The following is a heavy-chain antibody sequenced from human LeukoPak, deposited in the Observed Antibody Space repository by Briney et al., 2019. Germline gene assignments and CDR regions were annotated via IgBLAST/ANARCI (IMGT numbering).Heavy chain of an antibody. CDR1: GFTFSNYV. V-gene: IGHV3-30*03. Sequence: GGSLRLSCAASGFTFSNYVMHWVRQAPGKGLEWVAVISYDGSNKYYADSVKGRFTISRDNSKNTLYLQMNSLRAEDTAVYYCAREAAGGSYYFDYWGQGTLVTVSS. CDR3: AREAAGGSYYFDY. D-gene: IGHD1-26*01. CDR2: ISYDGSNK. J-gene: IGHJ4*02.